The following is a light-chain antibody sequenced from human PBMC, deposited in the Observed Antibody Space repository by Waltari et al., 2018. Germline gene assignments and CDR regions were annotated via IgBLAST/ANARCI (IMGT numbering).Light chain of an antibody. CDR3: QVWDRGAHWV. CDR2: YDS. CDR1: DIGRKT. Sequence: YVLTQPPSVSVAPGKTARITCGGNDIGRKTVHWYQQRPGRAPLLVIYYDSDRPSGIPERLSGSKSGNTATLTISRVEVGDEADYYCQVWDRGAHWVFGGGTKLTVL. J-gene: IGLJ3*02. V-gene: IGLV3-21*04.